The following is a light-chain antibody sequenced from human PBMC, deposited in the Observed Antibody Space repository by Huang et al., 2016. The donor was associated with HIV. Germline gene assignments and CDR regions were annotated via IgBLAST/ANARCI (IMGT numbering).Light chain of an antibody. V-gene: IGKV3-15*01. CDR3: KQYNNWPLT. J-gene: IGKJ4*01. CDR2: DAS. CDR1: QSVSSS. Sequence: EIVMTQSPAILSVSPGERATLSCTASQSVSSSLAWYQQKPGQAPRLLIYDASTRDTGIPGRFSGSGSGTEFTFTINSLQSEDFAVYYCKQYNNWPLTFGGGTKVEIK.